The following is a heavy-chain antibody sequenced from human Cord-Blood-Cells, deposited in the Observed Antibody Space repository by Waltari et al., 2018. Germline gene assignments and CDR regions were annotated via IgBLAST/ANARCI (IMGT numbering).Heavy chain of an antibody. V-gene: IGHV4-38-2*02. Sequence: QVQLQESGPGLVKPSETLSLTCTVSGYSISSGYYWGWIRQPPGKGLEWIGSIYHSGGTYSNPSLKSRVTISVDTSKNQFSLKLSSVTAADTAVYYCARGTEVGAISGDAFDIWGQGTMVTVSS. D-gene: IGHD1-26*01. J-gene: IGHJ3*02. CDR3: ARGTEVGAISGDAFDI. CDR2: IYHSGGT. CDR1: GYSISSGYY.